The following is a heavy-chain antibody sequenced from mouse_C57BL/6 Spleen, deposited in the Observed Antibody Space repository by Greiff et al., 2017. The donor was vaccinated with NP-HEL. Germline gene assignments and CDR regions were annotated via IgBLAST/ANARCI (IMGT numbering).Heavy chain of an antibody. V-gene: IGHV1-26*01. CDR2: INPNNGGT. D-gene: IGHD1-1*01. CDR3: ARVTTVDEGYFDV. CDR1: GYTFTDYY. Sequence: VQLQQSGPELVKPGASVKISCKASGYTFTDYYMNWVSQTQEKSLEWIGEINPNNGGTSYNQKFKGKATLTVDKSSSTAYMELRSLKSEDSAVYYCARVTTVDEGYFDVWGTGTTVTVSS. J-gene: IGHJ1*03.